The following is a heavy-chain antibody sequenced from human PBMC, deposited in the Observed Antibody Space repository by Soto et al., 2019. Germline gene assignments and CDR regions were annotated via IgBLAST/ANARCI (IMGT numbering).Heavy chain of an antibody. CDR2: INPRGGST. CDR1: GYTFTSYY. CDR3: ARGGGEYSYGNWFDP. Sequence: QVQLVQSGAEVKKPGASVKVSCKASGYTFTSYYMHWVRQAPGQGLEWMGIINPRGGSTSYAQKFQGRVTMTRDTYTSTVYMELCSLRAEDTAVYYCARGGGEYSYGNWFDPWGQGTLVTVSS. V-gene: IGHV1-46*01. J-gene: IGHJ5*02. D-gene: IGHD5-18*01.